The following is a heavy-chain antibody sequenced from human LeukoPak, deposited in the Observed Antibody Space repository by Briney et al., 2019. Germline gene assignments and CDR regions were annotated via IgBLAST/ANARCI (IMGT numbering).Heavy chain of an antibody. D-gene: IGHD4/OR15-4a*01. CDR3: AREVSYGGIYYYYGMDV. CDR1: GYTFTVYN. J-gene: IGHJ6*02. Sequence: ASVKVSCKASGYTFTVYNMHWVRQAPGQGLEWMGWINPNTGGTNYAQKFQGRVTMTRDTSISTAYMELSRLRSDDTAVYYCAREVSYGGIYYYYGMDVWGLGTTVTVSS. CDR2: INPNTGGT. V-gene: IGHV1-2*02.